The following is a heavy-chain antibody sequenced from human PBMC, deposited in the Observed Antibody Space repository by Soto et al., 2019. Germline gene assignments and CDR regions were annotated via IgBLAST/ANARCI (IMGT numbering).Heavy chain of an antibody. CDR3: ARARSVPSRFLEWLVPRSAP. J-gene: IGHJ5*02. D-gene: IGHD3-3*01. CDR2: MNPNSGNT. Sequence: QVPLVQSGAEVKKPGASVKVSCKASGYTFTSYDINWVRQATGQGLEWMGWMNPNSGNTGYAQKFQGRVTMTRNTSISTAYMELSSLSSEDTAVYYCARARSVPSRFLEWLVPRSAPWGRRSVVTVSS. CDR1: GYTFTSYD. V-gene: IGHV1-8*01.